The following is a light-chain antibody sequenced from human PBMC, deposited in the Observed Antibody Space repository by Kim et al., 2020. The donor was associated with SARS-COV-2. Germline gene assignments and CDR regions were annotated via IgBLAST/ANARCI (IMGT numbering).Light chain of an antibody. J-gene: IGKJ2*01. CDR1: QSVLYSSNNKNY. CDR2: WAS. V-gene: IGKV4-1*01. Sequence: ATINCKSSQSVLYSSNNKNYLAWYQQKPGQPPKLLIYWASTRESGVPDRFSGSGSGTDFTLTISSLQAEDVAVYYCQQYYSTPPTFGQGTKLEIK. CDR3: QQYYSTPPT.